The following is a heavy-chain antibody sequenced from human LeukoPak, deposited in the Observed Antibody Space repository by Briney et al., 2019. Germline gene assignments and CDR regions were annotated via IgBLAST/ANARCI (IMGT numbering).Heavy chain of an antibody. CDR3: ARGYSYDAFDI. Sequence: SVKVSCKASGGTFSSYAISWVRQAPGQGLEWMGRIIPILGIANYAQKFQGRVTITADKSTSTAYMELSSLRSEDTAVYYCARGYSYDAFDIWGQGTMVTVSS. CDR2: IIPILGIA. D-gene: IGHD5-18*01. J-gene: IGHJ3*02. V-gene: IGHV1-69*04. CDR1: GGTFSSYA.